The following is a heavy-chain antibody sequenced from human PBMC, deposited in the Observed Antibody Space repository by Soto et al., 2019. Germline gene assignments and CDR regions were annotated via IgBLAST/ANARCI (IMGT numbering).Heavy chain of an antibody. CDR1: GGSISSSSYY. D-gene: IGHD3-16*01. J-gene: IGHJ4*02. CDR2: IYYNGNT. Sequence: QLRLQEAGPGLVKPSETLSLTCTVSGGSISSSSYYWGWIRQPPGKGPEWIGAIYYNGNTYYNPSLKIRFTMSVDTWKNQFSLKLSSATAADTAMYYCARQTGVFGHYFDYWGQGTLVTVSS. V-gene: IGHV4-39*01. CDR3: ARQTGVFGHYFDY.